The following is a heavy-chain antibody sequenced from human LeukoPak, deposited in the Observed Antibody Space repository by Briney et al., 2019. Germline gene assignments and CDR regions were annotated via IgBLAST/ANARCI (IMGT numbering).Heavy chain of an antibody. CDR1: GFTFSSYW. Sequence: GGSLRLSCAASGFTFSSYWMHWVRQAPGKGLVWVSRINSDGKTTNYADSVKGRFTISRDNAKNTLYLQMNSLRAEDTAVYYCTRVRVGTTTFDYWGQGTLVTVSS. V-gene: IGHV3-74*01. D-gene: IGHD1-26*01. CDR3: TRVRVGTTTFDY. CDR2: INSDGKTT. J-gene: IGHJ4*02.